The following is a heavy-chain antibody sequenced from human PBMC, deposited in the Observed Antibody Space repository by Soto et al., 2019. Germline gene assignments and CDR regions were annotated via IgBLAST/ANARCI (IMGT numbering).Heavy chain of an antibody. D-gene: IGHD2-2*01. CDR3: ARAHCSSTSCRLGWFDP. CDR1: GGSISSGDYY. J-gene: IGHJ5*02. CDR2: TYYSGST. V-gene: IGHV4-30-4*01. Sequence: SETLSLTCTVSGGSISSGDYYWSWIRQPPGKGLEWIGYTYYSGSTYYNPSLKSRVTISVDTSKNQFSLKLSSVTAADTAVYYCARAHCSSTSCRLGWFDPWGQGTLVTVSS.